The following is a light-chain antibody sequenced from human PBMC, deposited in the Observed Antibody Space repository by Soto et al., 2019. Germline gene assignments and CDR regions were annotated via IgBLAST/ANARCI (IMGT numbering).Light chain of an antibody. Sequence: DIQMTQSPSTLSASVGDRVTITCRASQSISSWLAWYQQKPGKAPKLLIYKASSLESGVPSRFSGSGSGTEFTLTSSILQPDDFATYYCHQYNSYWTFGQGTKVDIK. V-gene: IGKV1-5*03. CDR3: HQYNSYWT. CDR1: QSISSW. J-gene: IGKJ1*01. CDR2: KAS.